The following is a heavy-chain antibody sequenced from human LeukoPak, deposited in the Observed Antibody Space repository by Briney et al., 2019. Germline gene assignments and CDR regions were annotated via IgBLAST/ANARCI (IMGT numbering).Heavy chain of an antibody. V-gene: IGHV3-53*01. D-gene: IGHD4-23*01. CDR1: GFTVSSNY. CDR3: ARRAGGYSHPYGY. J-gene: IGHJ4*02. Sequence: GGSLRLSCAASGFTVSSNYMSWVRQAPGKGLEWVSLIYSGGSTYYADSVKGRFTISRDNSKNTLYLQMNSLRDEDTAVYYCARRAGGYSHPYGYWGQGTLVTVSS. CDR2: IYSGGST.